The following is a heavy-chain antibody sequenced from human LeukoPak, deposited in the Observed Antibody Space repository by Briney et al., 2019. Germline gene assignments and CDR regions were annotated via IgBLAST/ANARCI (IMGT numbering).Heavy chain of an antibody. J-gene: IGHJ4*02. CDR1: GYTFTSYD. Sequence: ASVKVSCKASGYTFTSYDINWVRQATGQGLEWMGWMNPNSGSTTYAQKFQGRVTMTRDTSTSTVYMELSSLKSEDTAVYYCARDRLGSGYFLDYWGQGTLVTVSS. CDR2: MNPNSGST. CDR3: ARDRLGSGYFLDY. D-gene: IGHD3-22*01. V-gene: IGHV1-8*01.